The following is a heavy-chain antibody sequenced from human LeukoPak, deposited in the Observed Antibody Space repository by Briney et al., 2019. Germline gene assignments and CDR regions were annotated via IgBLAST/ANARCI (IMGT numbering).Heavy chain of an antibody. J-gene: IGHJ4*02. D-gene: IGHD6-13*01. CDR3: AKAPYSSSWYYFDY. CDR2: ISGSGGGT. V-gene: IGHV3-23*01. CDR1: GFTFSSYA. Sequence: GGSLRLSCASSGFTFSSYAMSWVRQAPGKGLEWVSAISGSGGGTYYADSVKGRFTISRDNSKNTLYLQMNSLRAEDTAVYYCAKAPYSSSWYYFDYWGQGTLVTVSS.